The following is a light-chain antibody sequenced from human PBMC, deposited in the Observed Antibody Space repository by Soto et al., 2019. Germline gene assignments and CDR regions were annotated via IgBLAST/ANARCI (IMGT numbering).Light chain of an antibody. CDR1: QSISRN. V-gene: IGKV3-11*01. CDR3: LQRNTWPLT. CDR2: DVS. J-gene: IGKJ4*01. Sequence: EIVLTQSPATLSLSPVERATLSCRASQSISRNLVWFQQKPGQAPRLLIYDVSNRAAGIPARFSGSGSGTDFTLTISSLEPEDFAVYYCLQRNTWPLTFGGGTKVDIK.